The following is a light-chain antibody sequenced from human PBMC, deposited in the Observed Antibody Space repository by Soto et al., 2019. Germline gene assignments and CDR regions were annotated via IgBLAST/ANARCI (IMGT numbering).Light chain of an antibody. Sequence: DIQMTQSRSSLAASVGDRVTITCRSSQGIGNGLSWFQQKPGKAPKRLIYAASTLQSGVPSRFSGSGSGTEFTLTISSLQPEDFATYYCLRHNDYPITFGQGTRLEIK. J-gene: IGKJ5*01. CDR2: AAS. V-gene: IGKV1-17*01. CDR1: QGIGNG. CDR3: LRHNDYPIT.